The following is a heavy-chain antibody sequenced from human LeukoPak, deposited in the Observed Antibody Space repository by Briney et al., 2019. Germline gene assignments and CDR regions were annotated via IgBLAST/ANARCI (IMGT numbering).Heavy chain of an antibody. CDR2: IYHSGST. CDR3: ARGLNYGDYGY. Sequence: KSSETLSLTCAVSGYSISSSNWWGWIRQPPGKGLEWIGHIYHSGSTSYNPSLKSRVTISVQTSKNQFSLKLSPVTAADTAVYYCARGLNYGDYGYWGQGTLVTVSS. J-gene: IGHJ4*02. V-gene: IGHV4-28*03. D-gene: IGHD4-17*01. CDR1: GYSISSSNW.